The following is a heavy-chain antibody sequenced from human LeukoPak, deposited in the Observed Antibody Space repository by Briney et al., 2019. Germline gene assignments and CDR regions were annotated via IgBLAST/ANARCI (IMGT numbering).Heavy chain of an antibody. J-gene: IGHJ4*02. D-gene: IGHD6-19*01. Sequence: TGGSLRLSCAASGFTFDDYAMHWVRQAPGKGLEWVPGISWNSGSIGYADSVKGRFTISRDNAKNSLYLQMNSLRAEDTALYYCAKDTFRGWYGAIDYWGQGTLVTVSS. CDR1: GFTFDDYA. V-gene: IGHV3-9*01. CDR3: AKDTFRGWYGAIDY. CDR2: ISWNSGSI.